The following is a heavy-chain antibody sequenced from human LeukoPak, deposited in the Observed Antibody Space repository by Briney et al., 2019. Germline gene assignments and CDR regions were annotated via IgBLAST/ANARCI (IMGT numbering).Heavy chain of an antibody. CDR3: ARIGYSSSSTDY. CDR2: INQDGSQI. CDR1: GFTFSNYW. J-gene: IGHJ4*02. D-gene: IGHD6-6*01. V-gene: IGHV3-7*01. Sequence: GGSLRLSCAASGFTFSNYWMGWVRQAPGKGLEWLANINQDGSQIYYVDSVKGRFTISRDNAKNSVYLQINSLRVEHTAVYYCARIGYSSSSTDYWGQGTMVTVS.